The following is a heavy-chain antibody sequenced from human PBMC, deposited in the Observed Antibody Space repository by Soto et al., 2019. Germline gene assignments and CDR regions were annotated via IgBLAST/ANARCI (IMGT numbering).Heavy chain of an antibody. D-gene: IGHD3-10*01. CDR1: GFTFSSYC. J-gene: IGHJ4*02. CDR3: ANDRMGAGVRGYFDY. CDR2: ISYDGSTK. V-gene: IGHV3-30*18. Sequence: QVQLVESGGGVVQPGKSLRLSCAGAGFTFSSYCMVWVRQAPGTGLEWVAVISYDGSTKYYADSVKGRFTISRDNSKNTLYLQMSSLRADDTAVYYCANDRMGAGVRGYFDYWGQGTLVTVSS.